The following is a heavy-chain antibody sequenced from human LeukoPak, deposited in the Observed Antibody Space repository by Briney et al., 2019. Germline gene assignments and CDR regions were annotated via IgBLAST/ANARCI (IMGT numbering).Heavy chain of an antibody. CDR1: GGSISSYY. Sequence: PETLSLTCTVSGGSISSYYWSWIRQPAGMGLEWIGRIYTSGSTNYNPSLKSRVTMSVDTSKNQFSLKLSSVTAADTAVYYCAREAYDYVWGSYQLDYWGQGTLVTVSS. CDR2: IYTSGST. V-gene: IGHV4-4*07. D-gene: IGHD3-16*01. CDR3: AREAYDYVWGSYQLDY. J-gene: IGHJ4*02.